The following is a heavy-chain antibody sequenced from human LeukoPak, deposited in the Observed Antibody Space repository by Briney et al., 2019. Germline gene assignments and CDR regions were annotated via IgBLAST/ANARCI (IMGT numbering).Heavy chain of an antibody. CDR1: GFTFSNYW. CDR3: ARYDGYDLRY. CDR2: INEGGSEK. D-gene: IGHD5-12*01. Sequence: GGSLRLSCVASGFTFSNYWMSWVRQAPGKGLDWVAKINEGGSEKHYVDSVKGRFTISRDNAKNSLYLEMNGLRAEDTAVYYCARYDGYDLRYWGQGTLVTVSS. V-gene: IGHV3-7*04. J-gene: IGHJ4*02.